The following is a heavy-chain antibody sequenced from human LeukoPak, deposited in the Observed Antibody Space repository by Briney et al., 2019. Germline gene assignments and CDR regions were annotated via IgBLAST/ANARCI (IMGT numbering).Heavy chain of an antibody. CDR2: IYSGGST. Sequence: GGSLRLSCAASGFTVSSNYMSWVRQAPGKGLEWVSVIYSGGSTYYAESVKGRFTISRDNSKNPLYLQMNSLRAEDTAVYYCARPYYDILTGYDYYYGMDVWGQGTTVTVSS. CDR3: ARPYYDILTGYDYYYGMDV. J-gene: IGHJ6*02. D-gene: IGHD3-9*01. V-gene: IGHV3-53*01. CDR1: GFTVSSNY.